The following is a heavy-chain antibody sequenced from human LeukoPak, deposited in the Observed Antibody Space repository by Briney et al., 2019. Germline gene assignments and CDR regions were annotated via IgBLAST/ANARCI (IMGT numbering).Heavy chain of an antibody. D-gene: IGHD3-3*01. V-gene: IGHV4-59*01. CDR1: GGFISSYY. CDR2: IYYSGST. J-gene: IGHJ4*02. Sequence: PSETLSLTCTLSGGFISSYYWSWIRQPPGKGREWIGYIYYSGSTNYNPSLKSRVTISVETSKTQFSLKLSSVTAADTAVYYCAVTYYDFWSGYFYFDYWGQGTLVTVSS. CDR3: AVTYYDFWSGYFYFDY.